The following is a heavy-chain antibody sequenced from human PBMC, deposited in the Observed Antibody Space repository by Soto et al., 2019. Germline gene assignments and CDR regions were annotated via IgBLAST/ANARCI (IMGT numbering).Heavy chain of an antibody. J-gene: IGHJ6*02. CDR3: ARGFSSSSYRDYYYGMDV. D-gene: IGHD6-13*01. CDR1: GGSISSSNW. V-gene: IGHV4-4*02. CDR2: IYHSGST. Sequence: SETLSLTCAVSGGSISSSNWWSWVRQPPGKGLEWIGEIYHSGSTNYNPSLKSRVTISVDKSKNQFSLKLSSVTAADTAVYYCARGFSSSSYRDYYYGMDVWGQGTRVPVPS.